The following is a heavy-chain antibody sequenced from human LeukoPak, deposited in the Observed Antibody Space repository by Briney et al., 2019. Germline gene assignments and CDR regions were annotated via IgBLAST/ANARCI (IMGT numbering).Heavy chain of an antibody. CDR3: ARGVGFSGYCSSTSCYTLGWFDP. V-gene: IGHV3-7*03. CDR2: IKQDGSEK. CDR1: GFTFSIYW. D-gene: IGHD2-2*02. Sequence: GGSLRLSCAASGFTFSIYWMSWVRQAPGKGLECVANIKQDGSEKYYVASVKGRFTLSRDNAKNSLYLQMNSLRAEDTAVYYCARGVGFSGYCSSTSCYTLGWFDPWGQGTLVTVSS. J-gene: IGHJ5*02.